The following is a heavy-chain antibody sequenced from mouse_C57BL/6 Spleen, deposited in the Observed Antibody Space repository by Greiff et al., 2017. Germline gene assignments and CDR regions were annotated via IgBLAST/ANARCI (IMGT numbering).Heavy chain of an antibody. D-gene: IGHD1-1*01. CDR2: ISSGGDYI. Sequence: EVNLVESGEGLVKPGGSLKLSCAASGFTFSSYAMSWVRQTPEKRLEWVAYISSGGDYIYYADTVKGRFTISRDNARNTLYLQMSSLKSEDTAMYYCTRDPYGSSYWYFDVWGTGTTVTVSS. CDR1: GFTFSSYA. V-gene: IGHV5-9-1*02. CDR3: TRDPYGSSYWYFDV. J-gene: IGHJ1*03.